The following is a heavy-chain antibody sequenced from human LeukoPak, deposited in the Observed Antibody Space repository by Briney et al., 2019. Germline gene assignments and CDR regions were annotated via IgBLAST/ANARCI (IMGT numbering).Heavy chain of an antibody. CDR2: IYYSGST. CDR3: ASLTVHCSSTSCPDY. J-gene: IGHJ4*02. D-gene: IGHD2-2*01. V-gene: IGHV4-39*01. Sequence: GSLRLSCAASGFTFNSHWMSWVRQPPGKGLEWIGSIYYSGSTYYNPSLKSRVTISVDTSKNQFSLKLSSVTAADTAVYYCASLTVHCSSTSCPDYWGQGTLVTVSS. CDR1: GFTFNSHW.